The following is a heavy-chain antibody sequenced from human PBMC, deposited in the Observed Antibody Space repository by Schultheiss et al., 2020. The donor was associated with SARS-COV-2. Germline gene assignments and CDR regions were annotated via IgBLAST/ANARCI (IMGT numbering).Heavy chain of an antibody. V-gene: IGHV3-74*01. D-gene: IGHD4-17*01. Sequence: GGSLRLSCAAPGFTFSSYWMHWVRQAPGKGLVWVSRINSDGSSTSYADSVKGRFTISRDNAKNTLYLQMNSLRAEDTAVYYCARDRGYGDYPSFWGQGTLVTVSS. CDR1: GFTFSSYW. J-gene: IGHJ4*02. CDR3: ARDRGYGDYPSF. CDR2: INSDGSST.